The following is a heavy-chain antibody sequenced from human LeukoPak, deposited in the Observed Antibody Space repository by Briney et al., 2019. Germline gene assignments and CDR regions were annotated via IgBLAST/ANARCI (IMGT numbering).Heavy chain of an antibody. CDR3: ARDSTLYSSGWYGPY. CDR1: GFTFSSYS. Sequence: PGGSLRLSCAASGFTFSSYSMNWVRQAPGKGLEWVSSISSSSSYIYYADSVKGRFTISRDNAKNSLYLQMNSLRAEDTAVYYCARDSTLYSSGWYGPYWGQGTLVTVSS. CDR2: ISSSSSYI. J-gene: IGHJ4*02. D-gene: IGHD6-19*01. V-gene: IGHV3-21*01.